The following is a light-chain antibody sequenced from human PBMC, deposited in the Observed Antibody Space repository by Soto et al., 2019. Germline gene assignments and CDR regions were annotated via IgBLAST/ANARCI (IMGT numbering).Light chain of an antibody. V-gene: IGLV2-14*01. J-gene: IGLJ2*01. Sequence: QSALTQPASVSGSPGQSVTISCSDTSSDVGDTKYVSWYQQQPGNATKLIIFEVTNRPSGLSTRSSGAKSGNTSSLTISWRQADDDADYYCSSFTSSNTLEVFGGGTKLTVL. CDR2: EVT. CDR1: SSDVGDTKY. CDR3: SSFTSSNTLEV.